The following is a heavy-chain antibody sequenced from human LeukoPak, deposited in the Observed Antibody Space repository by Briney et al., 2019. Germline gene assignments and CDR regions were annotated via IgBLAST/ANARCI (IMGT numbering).Heavy chain of an antibody. CDR2: IYYSGST. D-gene: IGHD6-13*01. J-gene: IGHJ4*02. CDR1: GGSISSSSYY. V-gene: IGHV4-39*01. CDR3: ARTEAAGSYYFDY. Sequence: SSETLSLTCTVSGGSISSSSYYWGWIRQPPGKGLEWIGSIYYSGSTYYNPSLKSRVTISVDTSKNQLSLKLSSVTAADTAVYYCARTEAAGSYYFDYWGQGTLVTVSS.